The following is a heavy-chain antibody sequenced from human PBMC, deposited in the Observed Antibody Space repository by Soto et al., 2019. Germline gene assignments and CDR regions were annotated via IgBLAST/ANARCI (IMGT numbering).Heavy chain of an antibody. V-gene: IGHV3-74*01. CDR1: GFTFSSYW. J-gene: IGHJ6*02. CDR3: ARVSVVPAAIPYYYYYYGMDV. D-gene: IGHD2-2*01. CDR2: INSDGSST. Sequence: PGGSLRLSCAASGFTFSSYWMHWVRQAPGKGLVWVSRINSDGSSTSYADSVKGRFTISRDNAKNTLYLQMNSLRAEDTAVYYCARVSVVPAAIPYYYYYYGMDVWGQGTTDTVSS.